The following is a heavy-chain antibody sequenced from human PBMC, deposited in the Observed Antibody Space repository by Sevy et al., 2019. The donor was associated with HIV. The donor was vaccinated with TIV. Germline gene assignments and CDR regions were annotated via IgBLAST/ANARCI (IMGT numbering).Heavy chain of an antibody. CDR1: GYTFTSYG. D-gene: IGHD6-13*01. J-gene: IGHJ5*02. Sequence: ASVKVSCKASGYTFTSYGISWVRQAPGQGLEWMGWISAYNGNTNYAQKLQGRVTMTTDTCTSTAYMELRGLSSDDTAVYYGARSKGSSSWANWFDPWGQGTLVTVSS. CDR3: ARSKGSSSWANWFDP. CDR2: ISAYNGNT. V-gene: IGHV1-18*04.